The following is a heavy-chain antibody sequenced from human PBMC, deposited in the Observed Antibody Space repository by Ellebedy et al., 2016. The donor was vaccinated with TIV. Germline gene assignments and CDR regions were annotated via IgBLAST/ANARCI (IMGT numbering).Heavy chain of an antibody. J-gene: IGHJ4*02. V-gene: IGHV3-7*01. CDR2: IKQDGRVQ. CDR1: GFTLSTHW. D-gene: IGHD1-14*01. Sequence: GESLKISCAASGFTLSTHWMSWVRQAPGKGLEWVASIKQDGRVQFYVNSVRGRFTISRDNSKTSTYLQMNSLRAEDTAVYYCARLAYVNSWYHLDYWGQGTLVTVSS. CDR3: ARLAYVNSWYHLDY.